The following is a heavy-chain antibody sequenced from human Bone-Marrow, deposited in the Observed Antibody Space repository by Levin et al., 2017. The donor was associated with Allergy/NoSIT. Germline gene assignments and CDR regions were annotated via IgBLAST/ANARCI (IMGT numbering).Heavy chain of an antibody. CDR1: GYTFTVYY. J-gene: IGHJ3*01. V-gene: IGHV1-2*06. Sequence: ASVKVSCKASGYTFTVYYIHWVRQAPGQGLEWMGRINPSSGDTDYAQKFQGRVTMTRDTSISTAYMELSRLGSDDTAVYYCVRAYGSSVVVVLDDAFDVWGQGTMVTVSS. CDR2: INPSSGDT. CDR3: VRAYGSSVVVVLDDAFDV. D-gene: IGHD6-6*01.